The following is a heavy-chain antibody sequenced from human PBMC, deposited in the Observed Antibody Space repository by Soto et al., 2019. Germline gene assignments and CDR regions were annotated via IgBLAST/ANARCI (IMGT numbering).Heavy chain of an antibody. J-gene: IGHJ5*02. V-gene: IGHV4-4*02. CDR3: ARLSITMVRGVYQTNWFDP. Sequence: LSLTCAVSSGSISSSNWWSWVRQPPGKGLEWIGEIYHSGSTNYNPSLKSRVTISVDKSKNQFSLKLSSLTAADTAVYYCARLSITMVRGVYQTNWFDPWGQGTLVTVSS. CDR1: SGSISSSNW. CDR2: IYHSGST. D-gene: IGHD3-10*01.